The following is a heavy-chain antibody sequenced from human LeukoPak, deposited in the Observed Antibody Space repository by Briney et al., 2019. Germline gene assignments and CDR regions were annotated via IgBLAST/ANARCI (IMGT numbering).Heavy chain of an antibody. CDR3: ARGSGDY. CDR2: ISRSSSTI. Sequence: GGSLRLSCAASGFTFSTYSMNWVRQAPGKGLEWVSYISRSSSTIYYADSVKGRFTISRDNANNSLDLQMNSLRAEDTAVYYCARGSGDYWGQGTLVTVSS. D-gene: IGHD3-10*01. V-gene: IGHV3-48*01. CDR1: GFTFSTYS. J-gene: IGHJ4*02.